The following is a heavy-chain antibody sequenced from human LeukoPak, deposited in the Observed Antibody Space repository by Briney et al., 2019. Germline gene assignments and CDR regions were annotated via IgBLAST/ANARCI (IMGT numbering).Heavy chain of an antibody. CDR3: ARDYIRGVNWFGP. D-gene: IGHD3-10*01. CDR1: GFTFSSYS. J-gene: IGHJ5*02. Sequence: GGSLRLSCAASGFTFSSYSMNWVRQAPGKGLEWVSSISSSSSYIYYADSVKGRFTISRDNAKNSLYLQMNSLRAEDTAVYYCARDYIRGVNWFGPWGQGTLVTVSS. CDR2: ISSSSSYI. V-gene: IGHV3-21*01.